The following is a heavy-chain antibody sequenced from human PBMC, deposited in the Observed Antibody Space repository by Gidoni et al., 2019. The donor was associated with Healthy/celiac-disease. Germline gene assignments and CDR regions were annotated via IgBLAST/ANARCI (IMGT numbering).Heavy chain of an antibody. CDR3: ARDIRVYYYDSSGYFPLDAFDI. Sequence: QVQLVQSGSELMKPGSSVKVSCKASGYTFTSYAMNWVRQAPGQGLEWMGWIHTNTGNPTYAQGFTGRVVFSLDTSVSTAYLQISSLKAEDTAVYYCARDIRVYYYDSSGYFPLDAFDIWGQGTMVTVSS. D-gene: IGHD3-22*01. CDR2: IHTNTGNP. J-gene: IGHJ3*02. CDR1: GYTFTSYA. V-gene: IGHV7-4-1*02.